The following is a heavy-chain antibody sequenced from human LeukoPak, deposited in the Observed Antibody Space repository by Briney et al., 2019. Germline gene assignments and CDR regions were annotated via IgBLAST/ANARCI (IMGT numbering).Heavy chain of an antibody. CDR3: ASMELLLPFDY. CDR1: GFTFSSYE. V-gene: IGHV3-48*03. Sequence: GGSLRLSCAASGFTFSSYEMNWVRQAPGKGLEWVSYISSSGSTIYYADSVKGRFTISRDNAKNSLYLQMNSLRAEDTAVYYCASMELLLPFDYWGQGTLVTVSS. D-gene: IGHD1-26*01. J-gene: IGHJ4*02. CDR2: ISSSGSTI.